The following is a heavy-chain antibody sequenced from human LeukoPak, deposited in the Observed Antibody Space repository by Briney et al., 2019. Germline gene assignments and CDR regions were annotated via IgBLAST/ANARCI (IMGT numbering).Heavy chain of an antibody. J-gene: IGHJ4*02. Sequence: GRSLRLSCAASGFPFSNYAMDWVRQAPGKGLEWVAIISYDGRNKNYVDSVKGRFTISRDNSKNTLSLQMNSLRAEDTAVYYCARSYGSGSYYFDYWGQGTLVTVSS. CDR2: ISYDGRNK. CDR3: ARSYGSGSYYFDY. D-gene: IGHD3-10*01. CDR1: GFPFSNYA. V-gene: IGHV3-30*04.